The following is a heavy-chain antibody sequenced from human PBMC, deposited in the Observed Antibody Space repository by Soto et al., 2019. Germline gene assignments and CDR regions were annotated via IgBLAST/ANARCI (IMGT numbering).Heavy chain of an antibody. J-gene: IGHJ3*02. CDR3: ARERIAVAGTGGAFDI. V-gene: IGHV1-69*01. CDR2: IIPIFGTA. CDR1: GGTFSSYA. D-gene: IGHD6-19*01. Sequence: QVQLVQSGAEVKKPGSSVKVSCKASGGTFSSYAISWVRQAPGQGLEWMGGIIPIFGTANYAQKFQGRVTITAGESTSTAYMELSSLRSEDTAVYYCARERIAVAGTGGAFDIWGQGTMVTVSS.